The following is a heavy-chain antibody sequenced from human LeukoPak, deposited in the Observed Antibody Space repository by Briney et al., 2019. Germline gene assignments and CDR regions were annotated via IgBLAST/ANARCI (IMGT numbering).Heavy chain of an antibody. CDR3: ARDESGSYFSWSVGYFDY. D-gene: IGHD1-26*01. J-gene: IGHJ4*02. Sequence: GGSLRLSCAASGFTFSSYSMNWVRQAPGKGLEWVSYIGSSSSTIYYADSVKGRFTISRDNAKNSLYLQMNSLRDEDTAVYYCARDESGSYFSWSVGYFDYWGQGTLVTVSS. CDR1: GFTFSSYS. CDR2: IGSSSSTI. V-gene: IGHV3-48*02.